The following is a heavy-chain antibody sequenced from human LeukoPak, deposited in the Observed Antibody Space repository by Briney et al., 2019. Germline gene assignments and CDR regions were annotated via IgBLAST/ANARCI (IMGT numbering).Heavy chain of an antibody. CDR3: ARGIGVGRDYFDS. J-gene: IGHJ4*02. Sequence: PSETLSLTCTVSGDSISSASGTYNWHWSWIRQPAGGGLEWIGRMYIIGSNNYNPSLKSRATISLDTSSNQVSLKLRFMTAADTAVYYCARGIGVGRDYFDSWGQGVLVTVSS. D-gene: IGHD3-3*01. CDR2: MYIIGSN. V-gene: IGHV4-61*02. CDR1: GDSISSASGTYNWH.